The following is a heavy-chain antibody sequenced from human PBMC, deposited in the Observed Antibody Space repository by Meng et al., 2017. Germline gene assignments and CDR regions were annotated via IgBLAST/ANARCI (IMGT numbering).Heavy chain of an antibody. V-gene: IGHV2-5*02. Sequence: LMGSVRSPVKPTRPRVLTCTSAGFSLISSGVGVCCIRQPTGKALEWLALIYWDDVKRYCPSLKSRRTITKDTSQNQVVLTMTNMDPVDKATYYCAHSAIMVYPREGGAEYLQHWGQGTLVTVSS. D-gene: IGHD2-8*01. J-gene: IGHJ1*01. CDR1: GFSLISSGVG. CDR2: IYWDDVK. CDR3: AHSAIMVYPREGGAEYLQH.